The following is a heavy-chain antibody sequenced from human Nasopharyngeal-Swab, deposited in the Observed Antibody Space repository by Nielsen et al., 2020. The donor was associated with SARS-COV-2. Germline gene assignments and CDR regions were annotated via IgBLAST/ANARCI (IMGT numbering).Heavy chain of an antibody. Sequence: LRLSCTVSGGSISSGGYYWSWIRQHPGKGLEWIGYIYYSGSTYYNPSLKSRVTISVDTSKNQFSLKLSSVTAADTAVYYCARRIAAPGGDGMDVWGQGTTVTVS. V-gene: IGHV4-31*03. CDR3: ARRIAAPGGDGMDV. CDR1: GGSISSGGYY. CDR2: IYYSGST. D-gene: IGHD6-6*01. J-gene: IGHJ6*02.